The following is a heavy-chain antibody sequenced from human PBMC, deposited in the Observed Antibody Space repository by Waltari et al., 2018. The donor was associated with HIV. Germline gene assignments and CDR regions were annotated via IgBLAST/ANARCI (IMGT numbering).Heavy chain of an antibody. CDR2: IAGSGGDT. CDR1: GFTFSSYV. V-gene: IGHV3-23*01. D-gene: IGHD3-10*01. Sequence: LLESGGNLVQPGGSLTLSCAASGFTFSSYVITWVRQAPGKGLEWVSGIAGSGGDTLFADSVKGRFTISRDASTVYLSMNRLTAEDTAVYYCAKVGLSGRWLLRRPFYFDYWGQGILVTVSS. CDR3: AKVGLSGRWLLRRPFYFDY. J-gene: IGHJ4*02.